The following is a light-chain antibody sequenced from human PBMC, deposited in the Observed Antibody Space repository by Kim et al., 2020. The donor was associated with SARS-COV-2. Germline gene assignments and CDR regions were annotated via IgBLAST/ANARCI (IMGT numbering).Light chain of an antibody. CDR3: QQRRDLPAYT. CDR2: DVS. V-gene: IGKV3-11*01. CDR1: QSVGNS. J-gene: IGKJ2*01. Sequence: EIVLTQSPVALSLSPGERATLSCRASQSVGNSLAWYQHRPGQAPRLLMYDVSNRAAGIPARFSGSGSGTDFTLTITSQDPEDFAVYYCQQRRDLPAYTFGQGTKLEI.